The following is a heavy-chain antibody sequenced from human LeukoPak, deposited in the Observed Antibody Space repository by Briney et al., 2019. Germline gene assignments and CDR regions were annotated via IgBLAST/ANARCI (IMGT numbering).Heavy chain of an antibody. V-gene: IGHV4-4*07. D-gene: IGHD3-10*01. CDR3: ARAVGSDYPYYFDY. Sequence: SETLTLTCTVSGGSISSYYWSWVRQPAGKGLEYIGRIYTTGSTNYNPSLKSRVTMSVDTSKNQFSLKLSSVTAADTAVYYCARAVGSDYPYYFDYWGQGTLVTVSS. CDR2: IYTTGST. CDR1: GGSISSYY. J-gene: IGHJ4*02.